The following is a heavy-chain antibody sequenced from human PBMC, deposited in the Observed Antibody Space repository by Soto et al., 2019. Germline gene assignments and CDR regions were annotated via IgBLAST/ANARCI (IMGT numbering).Heavy chain of an antibody. D-gene: IGHD2-8*01. J-gene: IGHJ6*02. Sequence: QVQLQESGPGLVKPSETLSLTCTVSGGSISSYYWSWIRQPPGKGLEWTGYIYYSGSTNYNPSLKSRVTISVDTSKNQFSLKLSSVTAADTAVYYCARAAIVPPYYYYGMDVWGQGTTVTVSS. CDR3: ARAAIVPPYYYYGMDV. V-gene: IGHV4-59*01. CDR1: GGSISSYY. CDR2: IYYSGST.